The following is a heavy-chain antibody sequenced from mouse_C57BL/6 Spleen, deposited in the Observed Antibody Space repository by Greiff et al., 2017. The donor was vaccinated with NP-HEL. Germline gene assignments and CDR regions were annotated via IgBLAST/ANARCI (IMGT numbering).Heavy chain of an antibody. CDR3: ARDGYYGSSPLYAMDY. Sequence: EVKLQESGPGLVKPSQSLSLTCSVTGYSITSGYYWNWIRQFPGNKLEWMGYISYDGSNNYNPSLKNRISITRDTSKNQFFLKLNSVTTEDTATYYCARDGYYGSSPLYAMDYWGQGTSVTVSS. J-gene: IGHJ4*01. CDR1: GYSITSGYY. CDR2: ISYDGSN. V-gene: IGHV3-6*01. D-gene: IGHD1-1*01.